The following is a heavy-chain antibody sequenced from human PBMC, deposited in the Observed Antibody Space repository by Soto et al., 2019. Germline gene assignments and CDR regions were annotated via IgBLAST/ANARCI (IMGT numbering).Heavy chain of an antibody. V-gene: IGHV3-30*18. Sequence: QVQLVESGGGVVQPGRSLRLSCAASGFTFSSYGMHWVRQAPGKGLEWVAVISYDGSNKYYADSVKGRFTISRDNSKNSPYLQMNGLTAEDTAVYYWAKDQDSSGIDYWGQGTLVTVSS. J-gene: IGHJ4*02. CDR2: ISYDGSNK. CDR1: GFTFSSYG. CDR3: AKDQDSSGIDY. D-gene: IGHD3-22*01.